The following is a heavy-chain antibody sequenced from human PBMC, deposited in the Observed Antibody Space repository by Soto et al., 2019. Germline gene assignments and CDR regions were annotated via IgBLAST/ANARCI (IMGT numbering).Heavy chain of an antibody. CDR1: GFTFSSYA. D-gene: IGHD6-19*01. CDR3: AKYRHRWLAPNWFDP. CDR2: ISGSGGST. Sequence: EVQLLESGGGLVQPGGSLRLSCAASGFTFSSYAMSWVRQAQGKGLEWVSAISGSGGSTYYADSVKGRFTISRDNSKNTLYLQMNSLRAEDTAVYYCAKYRHRWLAPNWFDPWGQGTLVTVSS. V-gene: IGHV3-23*01. J-gene: IGHJ5*02.